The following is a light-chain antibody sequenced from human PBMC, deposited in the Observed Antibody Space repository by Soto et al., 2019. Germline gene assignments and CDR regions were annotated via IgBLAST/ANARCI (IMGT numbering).Light chain of an antibody. CDR2: WAS. CDR1: QTILYSSNNNNY. CDR3: QQYYSTPYT. Sequence: DIVMTQSPDSLAVSLGERATINCKSSQTILYSSNNNNYLAWYQQKPGQPPKLLIYWASTRKSGVPDRFGGSGSGTDFTLTISSLQAEDVAVYYCQQYYSTPYTFGQGTKLEIK. V-gene: IGKV4-1*01. J-gene: IGKJ2*01.